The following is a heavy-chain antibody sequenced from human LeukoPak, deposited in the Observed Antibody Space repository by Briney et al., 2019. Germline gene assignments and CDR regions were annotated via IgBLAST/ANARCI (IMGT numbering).Heavy chain of an antibody. CDR2: INPNSGGT. J-gene: IGHJ4*02. CDR1: GYTFTGYY. V-gene: IGHV1-2*02. Sequence: GASVKVSCKASGYTFTGYYMHWVRQAPGQGLEWMGWINPNSGGTNHAQKFQSRVTMTRDTSISTAYMELSRLRSDDTAVYYCARAPANYDYVWGSYREYYFDYWGQGTLVTVSS. D-gene: IGHD3-16*02. CDR3: ARAPANYDYVWGSYREYYFDY.